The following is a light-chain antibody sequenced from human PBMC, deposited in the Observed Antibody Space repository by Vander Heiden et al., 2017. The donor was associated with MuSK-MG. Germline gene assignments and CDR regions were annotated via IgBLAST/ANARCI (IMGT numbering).Light chain of an antibody. V-gene: IGKV1-33*01. CDR1: QDISNY. CDR3: QQYDNLPRFT. J-gene: IGKJ3*01. CDR2: DAS. Sequence: DIQMTQSPSSLSASVGDRVTITCQASQDISNYLNWYQQKPGKAPKLLICDASNLETGVPSRFSGSGSGTDFTFTISSLQPEDIATYYCQQYDNLPRFTFGPGTKVDIK.